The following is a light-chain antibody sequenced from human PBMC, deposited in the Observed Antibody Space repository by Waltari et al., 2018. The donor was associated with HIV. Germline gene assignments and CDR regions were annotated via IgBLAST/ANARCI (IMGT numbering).Light chain of an antibody. CDR3: SSYAGINPVI. CDR1: SSDVGRYDY. CDR2: EVN. V-gene: IGLV2-8*01. Sequence: QSALTQPPSASGSLGQSVTLPSTGSSSDVGRYDYVSWYQQHPGKAPKLLIFEVNKRPSGVPDRFSGSKSGNTASLTVSGLQAEDEAEYSCSSYAGINPVIFGGGTTLTVL. J-gene: IGLJ2*01.